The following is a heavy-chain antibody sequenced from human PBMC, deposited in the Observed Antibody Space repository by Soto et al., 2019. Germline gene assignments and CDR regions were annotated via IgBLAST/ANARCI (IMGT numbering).Heavy chain of an antibody. CDR2: INHSGRT. Sequence: QVQLQQWGAGLLKPSETLSLTCAVYGGSFSVYYWSWMRQPPGKGLEWIGEINHSGRTNYNQSLKSRYTISVNTNKNQFSLKQSSVTAADTAVYYCTAVPYCSGGSCYQVNFDYWGQGTLVTVSS. J-gene: IGHJ4*02. D-gene: IGHD2-15*01. CDR1: GGSFSVYY. V-gene: IGHV4-34*01. CDR3: TAVPYCSGGSCYQVNFDY.